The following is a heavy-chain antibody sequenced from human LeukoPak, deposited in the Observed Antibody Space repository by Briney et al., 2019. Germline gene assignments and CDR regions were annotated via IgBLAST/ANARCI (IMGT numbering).Heavy chain of an antibody. CDR2: ISNGGNE. D-gene: IGHD2-15*01. CDR1: GFSFSGYG. Sequence: PGRSLRLSCAASGFSFSGYGMNWVRQAPGKWLEWVAAISNGGNEFYADSVKGRFSISRDTSKNTLYLQMNSLRAEDTAVYYCARRTGDARYCSGYSCFPPDYWGQGTLVTVSS. V-gene: IGHV3-30*01. CDR3: ARRTGDARYCSGYSCFPPDY. J-gene: IGHJ4*02.